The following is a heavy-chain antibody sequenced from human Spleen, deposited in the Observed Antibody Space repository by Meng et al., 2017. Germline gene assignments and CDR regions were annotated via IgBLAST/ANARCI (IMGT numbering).Heavy chain of an antibody. V-gene: IGHV4-34*01. CDR1: GGSFSGYS. J-gene: IGHJ2*01. CDR2: IDDTGST. CDR3: ARDRTYYYGSGDWYFDL. Sequence: QVHLQQWGAGLLKPSETLPLTCAVYGGSFSGYSWSWIRQPPGKGLEWIGEIDDTGSTSYNPSLKSRVTISVDTSKNQFSLKLSSVTAADTAVYYCARDRTYYYGSGDWYFDLWGRGTLVTVSS. D-gene: IGHD3-10*01.